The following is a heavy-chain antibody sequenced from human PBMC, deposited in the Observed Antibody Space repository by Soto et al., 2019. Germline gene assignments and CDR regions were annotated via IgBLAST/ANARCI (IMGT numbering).Heavy chain of an antibody. CDR1: GFTFSSYS. CDR2: ISSSSSYI. V-gene: IGHV3-21*01. J-gene: IGHJ6*03. Sequence: GGSLRLSCAASGFTFSSYSMNWVRQAPGKGLEWVSSISSSSSYIYYADSVKGRFTISRDNAKNSLYLQMNSLRAEDTAVYYCARDARGYDILTGYNYYYMDVWGKGTTVTVSS. CDR3: ARDARGYDILTGYNYYYMDV. D-gene: IGHD3-9*01.